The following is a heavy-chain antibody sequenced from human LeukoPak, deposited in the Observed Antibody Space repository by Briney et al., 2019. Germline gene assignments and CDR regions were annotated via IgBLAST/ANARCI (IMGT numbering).Heavy chain of an antibody. Sequence: GGSLRLSCAASGFTFSSYAMHWVRQAPGKGLEWVAVISYDGSNKYYADSVKGRFTISRDNSKNTLYLQMNSLRAEDTAVYYCAKEGDYYDSSGYGGVYYYYYYMDVWGKGTTVTVSS. J-gene: IGHJ6*03. V-gene: IGHV3-30*04. CDR2: ISYDGSNK. D-gene: IGHD3-22*01. CDR3: AKEGDYYDSSGYGGVYYYYYYMDV. CDR1: GFTFSSYA.